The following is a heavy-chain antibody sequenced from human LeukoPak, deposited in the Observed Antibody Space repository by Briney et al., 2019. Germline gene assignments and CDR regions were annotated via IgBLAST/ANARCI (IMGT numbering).Heavy chain of an antibody. Sequence: ASVKVSCKASGYTFTSYGISWVRQAPGQGLEWMGWISAYNGNTNYAQKLQGRVTMTTDTSTSTAYMELRSLRSDDTAVYYCARDRSVVVLAANGGPFDYWGQGTLVTVSS. V-gene: IGHV1-18*04. J-gene: IGHJ4*02. CDR3: ARDRSVVVLAANGGPFDY. CDR2: ISAYNGNT. CDR1: GYTFTSYG. D-gene: IGHD2-15*01.